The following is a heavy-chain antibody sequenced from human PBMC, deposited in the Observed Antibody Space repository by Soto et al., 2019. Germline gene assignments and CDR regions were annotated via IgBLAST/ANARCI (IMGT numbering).Heavy chain of an antibody. J-gene: IGHJ5*02. CDR3: ARRPNYCSSTSCRNWFDP. V-gene: IGHV5-51*01. D-gene: IGHD2-2*01. CDR2: IYPGDSDT. CDR1: GYSFTSYW. Sequence: GESLKISCKGSGYSFTSYWIGWVRQMPGKGLEWMGIIYPGDSDTRYSPSFQGQVTISADKSISTAYLQWSSLKASDTAMYYCARRPNYCSSTSCRNWFDPWGQGTLVTSPQ.